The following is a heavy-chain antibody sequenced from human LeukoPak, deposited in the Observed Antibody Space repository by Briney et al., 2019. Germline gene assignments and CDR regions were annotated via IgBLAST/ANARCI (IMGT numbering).Heavy chain of an antibody. D-gene: IGHD3-22*01. CDR3: ARGAPDYYDSSGYYRGDAFDI. CDR2: ISGSGGST. Sequence: GGSLRLSCAASGFTFSSYAMSWVRQAPGKGLEWVSAISGSGGSTYYADSVKGRFTISRDNSKNTLYLQMNSLRAEDTAVYYCARGAPDYYDSSGYYRGDAFDIWGQGTMVTVSS. CDR1: GFTFSSYA. J-gene: IGHJ3*02. V-gene: IGHV3-23*01.